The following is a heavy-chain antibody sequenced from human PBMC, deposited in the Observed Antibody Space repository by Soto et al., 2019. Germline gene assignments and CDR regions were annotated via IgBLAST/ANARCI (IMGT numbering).Heavy chain of an antibody. CDR2: TSPIFETS. D-gene: IGHD3-3*01. J-gene: IGHJ6*02. Sequence: VQLVQSGAEVRKPGASVTVSCRASGGTFGSAAISWVRQAPGQGLEWMGGTSPIFETSTSALKFQGRLTISADESTDTAYMVLTSVTCEDTYTYMCVRDLRGDFLSGSSGGLDGWGQGTSVMVSS. CDR1: GGTFGSAA. CDR3: VRDLRGDFLSGSSGGLDG. V-gene: IGHV1-69*01.